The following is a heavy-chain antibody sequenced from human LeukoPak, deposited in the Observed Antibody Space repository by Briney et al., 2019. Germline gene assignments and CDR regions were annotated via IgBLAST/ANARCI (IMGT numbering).Heavy chain of an antibody. V-gene: IGHV1-2*02. J-gene: IGHJ1*01. CDR2: INPHSGGA. D-gene: IGHD6-13*01. CDR3: ARWAAGTGLESLQH. CDR1: GYTFTDYY. Sequence: ASVKVSCKASGYTFTDYYMHWVRQAPGQGLGWMGWINPHSGGANYAQKFQGRVTVTRDTSISTAYMELSSLTSDDTALYYCARWAAGTGLESLQHWGQGTLVTVSS.